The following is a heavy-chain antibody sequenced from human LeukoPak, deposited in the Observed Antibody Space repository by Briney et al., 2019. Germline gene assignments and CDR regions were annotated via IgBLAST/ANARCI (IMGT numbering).Heavy chain of an antibody. CDR1: GFTIRSYA. CDR2: ICAGTDST. CDR3: ARAYGSGIYPLSDS. D-gene: IGHD3-10*01. Sequence: GGSLRLSCAVSGFTIRSYAMNWVRQAPGKGLEWVSTICAGTDSTVYTASMKGRFTISRDNFRNMLHRQMNSLRAEDTAVYYCARAYGSGIYPLSDSWGQGTLVTVSS. V-gene: IGHV3-23*01. J-gene: IGHJ4*02.